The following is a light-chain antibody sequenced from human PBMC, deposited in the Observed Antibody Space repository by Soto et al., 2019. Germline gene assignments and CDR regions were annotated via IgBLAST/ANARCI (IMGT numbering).Light chain of an antibody. CDR3: LSYDSSLSGSV. V-gene: IGLV1-40*01. CDR2: GNT. Sequence: QSALTQPPSVSGAPGQRVTISCTGSSSNIGAGYDVHWYQQLPGTAPKLLIYGNTNRPSGVPDRFSGSRSGTSASLAITGLQAEDEADYYCLSYDSSLSGSVFGGGTKLTVL. J-gene: IGLJ2*01. CDR1: SSNIGAGYD.